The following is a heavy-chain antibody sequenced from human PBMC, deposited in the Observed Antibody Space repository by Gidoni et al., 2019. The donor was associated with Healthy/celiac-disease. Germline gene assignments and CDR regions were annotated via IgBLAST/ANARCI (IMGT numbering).Heavy chain of an antibody. V-gene: IGHV4-59*01. J-gene: IGHJ5*02. D-gene: IGHD1-26*01. CDR1: GGSISSYY. CDR2: IYYSGST. Sequence: QVQLQESGPGLVKPSETLSLTCTVSGGSISSYYWSWIRQPPGKGLEWIGYIYYSGSTNYNPSLKSRVTISVDTSKNQFSLKLSSVTAADTAVYYCARGATEQGFNWFDPWGQGTLVTVSS. CDR3: ARGATEQGFNWFDP.